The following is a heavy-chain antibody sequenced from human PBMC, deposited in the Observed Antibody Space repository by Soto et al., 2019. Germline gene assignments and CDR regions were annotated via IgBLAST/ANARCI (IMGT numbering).Heavy chain of an antibody. J-gene: IGHJ6*02. CDR3: ARVSYGATGYYYYGMDV. D-gene: IGHD4-17*01. Sequence: ASVKVSCKASGYTFTSYAMHWVRQAPGQRLEWMGWINAGNGNTKYSQKFQGRVTITRDTSASTAYMELSSLRSEDTAVYYCARVSYGATGYYYYGMDVWGQGSTVTVSS. CDR2: INAGNGNT. V-gene: IGHV1-3*01. CDR1: GYTFTSYA.